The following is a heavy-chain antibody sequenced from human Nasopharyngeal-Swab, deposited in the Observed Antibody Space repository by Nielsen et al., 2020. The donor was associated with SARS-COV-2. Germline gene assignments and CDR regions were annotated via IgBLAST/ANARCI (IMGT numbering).Heavy chain of an antibody. D-gene: IGHD4-17*01. CDR2: ISHSGTTI. Sequence: GESLKISCATSGFTLSDYYMSWIRQAPGKGLEWLAYISHSGTTIYYADSVKGRFTISRDNSMETLYLQMNSLRVEDTAVYYCAKGVGYGDTGCFDEWGQGTLVSASS. CDR3: AKGVGYGDTGCFDE. V-gene: IGHV3-11*01. CDR1: GFTLSDYY. J-gene: IGHJ4*02.